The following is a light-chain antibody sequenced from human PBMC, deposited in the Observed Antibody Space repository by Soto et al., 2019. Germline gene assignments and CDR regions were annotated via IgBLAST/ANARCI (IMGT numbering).Light chain of an antibody. CDR3: KQYNVYPWT. Sequence: DIQMTQSPSSLSASVGDRVTITCRASQTIITWLAWYQQKPGKGLKVLIYRASNLQTGVPSRFSGSGSVTEFTLTIKSLQPDDFATYFCKQYNVYPWTFGQGTKVET. V-gene: IGKV1-5*03. CDR1: QTIITW. CDR2: RAS. J-gene: IGKJ1*01.